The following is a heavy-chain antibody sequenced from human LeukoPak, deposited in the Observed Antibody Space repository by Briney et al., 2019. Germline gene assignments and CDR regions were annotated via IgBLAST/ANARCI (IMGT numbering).Heavy chain of an antibody. D-gene: IGHD6-19*01. J-gene: IGHJ4*02. CDR3: ARVDIAVAGTSFDY. V-gene: IGHV3-21*01. CDR2: ISSSSSYI. Sequence: GGSLRLSCAASGFTFSSYSMNWVRQAPGKGLEWVSSISSSSSYIYYADSVKGRFTISRDNAKNSLYLQMNSLRAKDTAVYYCARVDIAVAGTSFDYWGQGTLVTVSS. CDR1: GFTFSSYS.